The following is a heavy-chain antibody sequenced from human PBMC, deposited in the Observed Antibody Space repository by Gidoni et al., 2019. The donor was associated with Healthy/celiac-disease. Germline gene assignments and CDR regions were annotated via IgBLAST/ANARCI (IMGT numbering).Heavy chain of an antibody. Sequence: EVQLVSSGGVVVQPGVSLRLSCAASGFTFDDYTMNWVRQAPGKGLEWVSLISWDGGSTYYADSVKGRFTISRDNSKNSLYLQMNSLRTEDTAWYYCAKDIHTSSTSGYYYGMDVWGKGTTVTVSS. CDR1: GFTFDDYT. D-gene: IGHD2-2*01. J-gene: IGHJ6*04. CDR2: ISWDGGST. CDR3: AKDIHTSSTSGYYYGMDV. V-gene: IGHV3-43*01.